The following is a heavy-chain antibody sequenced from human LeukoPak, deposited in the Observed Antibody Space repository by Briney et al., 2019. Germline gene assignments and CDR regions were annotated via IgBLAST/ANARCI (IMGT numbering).Heavy chain of an antibody. V-gene: IGHV4-39*01. Sequence: SETLSLTCTVSGGSISSSSYYWGWIRQPPGKGLEWIGSNYYSGSTYYNPSLKSRVTISVDTSKNQFSLKLSSVTAADTAVYYCARLGYDSSGYIGLFDYWGQGTLVTVSS. CDR2: NYYSGST. J-gene: IGHJ4*02. D-gene: IGHD3-22*01. CDR3: ARLGYDSSGYIGLFDY. CDR1: GGSISSSSYY.